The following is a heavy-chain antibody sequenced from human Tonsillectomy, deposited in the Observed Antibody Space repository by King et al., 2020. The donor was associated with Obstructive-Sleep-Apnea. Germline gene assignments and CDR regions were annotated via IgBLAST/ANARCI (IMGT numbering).Heavy chain of an antibody. CDR1: GFTFSSYA. CDR2: ISYDGSNK. V-gene: IGHV3-30-3*01. CDR3: ARELDYYYYGMDV. Sequence: VQLVESGGGLVKPGGSLRLSCAASGFTFSSYAMHWVRQAPGKGLEWVAVISYDGSNKFYADSVKGRFTISRDNSKSTLYLQMNSLRAEDTAVYYCARELDYYYYGMDVWGQGTTVTVSS. J-gene: IGHJ6*02.